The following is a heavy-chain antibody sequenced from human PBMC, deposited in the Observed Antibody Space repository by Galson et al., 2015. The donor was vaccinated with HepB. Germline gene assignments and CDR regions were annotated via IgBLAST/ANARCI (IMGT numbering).Heavy chain of an antibody. CDR1: GGSFSGYY. D-gene: IGHD6-19*01. J-gene: IGHJ5*02. Sequence: SETLSLTCAVYGGSFSGYYWSWIRQPPGKGLEWIGEINHSGSTNYNPSLKSRVTISVDTSKNQFSLKLSSVTAADTAVYYCARHDASWGSGVWFDTWGQGSLVTVSS. V-gene: IGHV4-34*01. CDR2: INHSGST. CDR3: ARHDASWGSGVWFDT.